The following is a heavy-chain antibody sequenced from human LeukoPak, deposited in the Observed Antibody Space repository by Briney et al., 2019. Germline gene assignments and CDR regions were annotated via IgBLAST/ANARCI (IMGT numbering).Heavy chain of an antibody. D-gene: IGHD5-18*01. CDR1: GFTFSSYW. V-gene: IGHV3-7*01. J-gene: IGHJ4*02. Sequence: GESLRLSCAASGFTFSSYWMSWVRQAPGKGLEWVANIKQDGSEKYYVDSVKGRFTISRDNAKNSLYLQMNSLRAEDTAVYYCARDHYGYPYYFDYWGQGTLVTVSS. CDR3: ARDHYGYPYYFDY. CDR2: IKQDGSEK.